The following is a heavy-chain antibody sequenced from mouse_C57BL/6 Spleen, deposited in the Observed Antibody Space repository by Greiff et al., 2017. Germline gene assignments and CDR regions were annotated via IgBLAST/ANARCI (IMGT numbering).Heavy chain of an antibody. Sequence: QVQLQQSGAELARPGASVKLSCKASGYTFTSYGISWVKQRTGQGLEWIGEIYPRSGNTYYNEKFKGKATLTADKSSSTAYMELRSLPSEDSAVYFCARNPPYYGSSSDYYFDYWGQGTTLTVSS. D-gene: IGHD1-1*01. V-gene: IGHV1-81*01. CDR2: IYPRSGNT. CDR3: ARNPPYYGSSSDYYFDY. CDR1: GYTFTSYG. J-gene: IGHJ2*01.